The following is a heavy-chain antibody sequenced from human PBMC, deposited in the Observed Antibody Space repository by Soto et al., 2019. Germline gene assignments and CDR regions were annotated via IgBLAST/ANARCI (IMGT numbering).Heavy chain of an antibody. CDR3: AKSPNSSCRSPHCYKYYSAY. Sequence: PRGSLRLSGAWAGMTFNNYRMRWVRDAPVDLGGCVAVISYDGSDKFYADSVKGRVTISRDNSKNALYLQMSSLRTEHTAIYYRAKSPNSSCRSPHCYKYYSAYCGQGPLVTVSS. CDR1: GMTFNNYR. D-gene: IGHD2-2*01. V-gene: IGHV3-30*19. J-gene: IGHJ4*02. CDR2: ISYDGSDK.